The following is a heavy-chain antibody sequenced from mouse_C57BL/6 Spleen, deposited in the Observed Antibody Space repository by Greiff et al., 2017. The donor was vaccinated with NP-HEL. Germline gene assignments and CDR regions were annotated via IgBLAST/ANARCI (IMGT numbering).Heavy chain of an antibody. J-gene: IGHJ3*01. CDR1: GFTFSSYT. D-gene: IGHD1-1*01. V-gene: IGHV5-9*01. CDR3: ARHGDYSPFAY. CDR2: ISGGGGNT. Sequence: EVKLMESGGGLVKPGGSLKLSCAASGFTFSSYTMSWVRQTPEKRLEWVATISGGGGNTYYPDSVKGRFTISRDNAKNTLYLQMSSLRSEDTALYYCARHGDYSPFAYWGQGTLVTVSA.